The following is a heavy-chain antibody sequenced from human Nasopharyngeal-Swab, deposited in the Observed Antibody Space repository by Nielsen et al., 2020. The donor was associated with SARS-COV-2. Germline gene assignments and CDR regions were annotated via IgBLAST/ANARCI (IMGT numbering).Heavy chain of an antibody. J-gene: IGHJ4*02. D-gene: IGHD1-26*01. CDR2: MSSDGGLE. Sequence: GESLKISCAASGFTFSSYGVHWVRQAPGKGLEWVAVMSSDGGLEYYADSVKGRFTISRDNSKNTLYLQMDSLRPEDTAVYYCARTDSGSYAAYFDYWGQGTQVTVSS. V-gene: IGHV3-30*03. CDR3: ARTDSGSYAAYFDY. CDR1: GFTFSSYG.